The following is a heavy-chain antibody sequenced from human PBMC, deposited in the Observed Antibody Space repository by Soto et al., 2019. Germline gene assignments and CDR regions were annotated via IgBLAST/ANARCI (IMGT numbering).Heavy chain of an antibody. D-gene: IGHD3-22*01. CDR3: ARRTYYYDSSGYYPLFDY. Sequence: GPTLVNPTQTLTLTCTFSGFSLSTSGMCVSWIRQPPGKALEWLALIDWDDDKYYSTSLKTRLTISKDTSKNQVVLTMTNMDPVDTATYYCARRTYYYDSSGYYPLFDYWGQGTLVTVSS. CDR1: GFSLSTSGMC. CDR2: IDWDDDK. J-gene: IGHJ4*02. V-gene: IGHV2-70*01.